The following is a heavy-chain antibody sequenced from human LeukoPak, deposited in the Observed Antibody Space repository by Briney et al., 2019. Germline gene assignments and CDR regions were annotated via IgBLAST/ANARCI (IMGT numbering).Heavy chain of an antibody. V-gene: IGHV3-48*01. D-gene: IGHD3-10*01. CDR3: ARDPSVGSGSYYTPHAFDI. CDR2: ISSSSSTI. J-gene: IGHJ3*02. CDR1: GFPFSSYS. Sequence: GGSLRLSCAASGFPFSSYSMNWVRQAPGKGLEWVSYISSSSSTIYYADSVKGRFTISRDNAKNSLYLQMNSLRAEDTAVYYCARDPSVGSGSYYTPHAFDIWGQGTMVTVSS.